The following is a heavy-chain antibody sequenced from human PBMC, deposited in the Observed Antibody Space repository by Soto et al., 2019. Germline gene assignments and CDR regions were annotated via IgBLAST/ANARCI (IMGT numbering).Heavy chain of an antibody. D-gene: IGHD4-17*01. CDR2: ISGSGGST. CDR1: GFTFSSYA. CDR3: AKTDHYYGDYVGNWFDP. J-gene: IGHJ5*02. Sequence: EVQLLESGGGLVQPGGSLRLSCAASGFTFSSYAMSWVRQAPGKGLEWVSAISGSGGSTYYADSVKGRFTISRDNSKNTLYLQMNSLRAEDTAVYYCAKTDHYYGDYVGNWFDPWGQGTLVTVSS. V-gene: IGHV3-23*01.